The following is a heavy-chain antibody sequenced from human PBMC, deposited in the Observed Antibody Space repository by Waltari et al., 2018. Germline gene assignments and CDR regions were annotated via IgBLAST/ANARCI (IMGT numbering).Heavy chain of an antibody. D-gene: IGHD3-10*01. CDR2: IDPEDGET. V-gene: IGHV1-69-2*01. CDR3: APLPGGSGQTFDY. Sequence: EVQLVQSGAAVKKPGATVKIPCKASGYTFLDYFMHWVQQAPGKGLEWVGRIDPEDGETVYAEKFQGRVTITADTSTDTSYLELSSLRSDDTAVYYCAPLPGGSGQTFDYWGQGTLLTVSS. J-gene: IGHJ4*02. CDR1: GYTFLDYF.